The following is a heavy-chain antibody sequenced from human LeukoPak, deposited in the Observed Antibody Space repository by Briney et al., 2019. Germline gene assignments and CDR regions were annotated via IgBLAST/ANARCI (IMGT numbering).Heavy chain of an antibody. CDR2: INPYSGGT. V-gene: IGHV1-2*06. CDR1: GYTFTGYY. Sequence: ASVKVSCKASGYTFTGYYIHWVRQAPGQGLDWMGRINPYSGGTNYAQKFQGRVTMTRDMSISTAYMDLSRLRSDDTAVYYCARTGIAAADTDYWGQGTLVTVSS. CDR3: ARTGIAAADTDY. D-gene: IGHD6-13*01. J-gene: IGHJ4*02.